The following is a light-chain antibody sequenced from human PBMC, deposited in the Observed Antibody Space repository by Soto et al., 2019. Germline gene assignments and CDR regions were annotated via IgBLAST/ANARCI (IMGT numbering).Light chain of an antibody. J-gene: IGKJ1*01. CDR3: QHYNSYSPWT. CDR2: DAS. Sequence: DIHMTQSPSTMSSSVGDRVTITCRFSQSSSSWLAWYHQKPGKAPKLLIYDASILHSGVPSRFSGSGSGTEFILTISSLQPDDFATYYCQHYNSYSPWTFGQGTEADTK. CDR1: QSSSSW. V-gene: IGKV1-5*01.